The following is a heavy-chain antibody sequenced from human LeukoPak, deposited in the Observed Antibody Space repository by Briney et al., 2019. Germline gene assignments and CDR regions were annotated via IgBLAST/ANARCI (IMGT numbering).Heavy chain of an antibody. V-gene: IGHV4-34*01. CDR2: INHSGST. D-gene: IGHD3-10*01. CDR1: GGSFSGYY. Sequence: PSETLSLTCAVYGGSFSGYYWSWIRQPPGKGLEWIGEINHSGSTNYNPSLKSRVTISVDTSKNQFSLKLSSVTAADTAVYYCARGPSYGSGSHQNNWFDPWGQGTLVTVSS. CDR3: ARGPSYGSGSHQNNWFDP. J-gene: IGHJ5*02.